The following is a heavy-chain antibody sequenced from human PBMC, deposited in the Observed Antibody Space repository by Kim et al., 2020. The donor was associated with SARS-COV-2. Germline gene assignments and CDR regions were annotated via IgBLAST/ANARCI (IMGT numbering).Heavy chain of an antibody. J-gene: IGHJ6*02. CDR1: GFTFSTYV. CDR2: ISYDGSNK. CDR3: AKDRQVQLWPGYYYAMDV. D-gene: IGHD5-18*01. V-gene: IGHV3-30*18. Sequence: GGSLRLSCAASGFTFSTYVMHWVRQAPGKGLEWVAVISYDGSNKYYTDSVKGRFTISRDNSKNTLYLQMNSLRVEDTAVYYCAKDRQVQLWPGYYYAMDVWGQGTTVIVSS.